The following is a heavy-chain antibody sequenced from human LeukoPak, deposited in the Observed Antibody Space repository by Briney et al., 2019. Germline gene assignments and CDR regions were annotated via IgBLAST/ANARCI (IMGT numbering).Heavy chain of an antibody. D-gene: IGHD2-15*01. CDR2: ISGSGGGT. J-gene: IGHJ6*02. Sequence: GGSLRLSCAASGFTFSSYAMSWVRQAPGKGLEWVSAISGSGGGTYYADSVKGRFTISRDNSKNTLYLQMNSLRAEDTAVYYCAKDRPGYCSGGSCFYPQPHYYYYGMDVWGQGTTVTVSS. CDR1: GFTFSSYA. CDR3: AKDRPGYCSGGSCFYPQPHYYYYGMDV. V-gene: IGHV3-23*01.